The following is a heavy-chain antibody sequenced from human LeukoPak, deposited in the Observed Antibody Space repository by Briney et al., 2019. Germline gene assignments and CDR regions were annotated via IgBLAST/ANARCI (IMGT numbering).Heavy chain of an antibody. CDR2: IYPSDSDT. CDR3: AKGQGYGDHYPIDY. D-gene: IGHD4-17*01. V-gene: IGHV5-51*01. CDR1: GYRFTNYW. J-gene: IGHJ4*02. Sequence: GGSLKISCYASGYRFTNYWVAWVRQMPGKGLGWMGIIYPSDSDTRYSPSFQGQVTISADKSISTAYLQWSSLKASDTAIYYCAKGQGYGDHYPIDYWGQGTLVTVSS.